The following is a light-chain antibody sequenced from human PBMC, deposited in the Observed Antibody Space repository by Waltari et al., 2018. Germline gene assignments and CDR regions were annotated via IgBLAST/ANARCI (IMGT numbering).Light chain of an antibody. V-gene: IGKV1-39*01. CDR2: AAS. CDR3: QQSHSSTLT. J-gene: IGKJ4*01. CDR1: QSITEY. Sequence: DIQMTQSPSSLSASVGDRVTITCRASQSITEYLNWYQQMPGKAPKLLIYAASNLQSGVPSRCSCSGSGTDFTLTISNLRPEDSATYYCQQSHSSTLTFGGGTKVEIK.